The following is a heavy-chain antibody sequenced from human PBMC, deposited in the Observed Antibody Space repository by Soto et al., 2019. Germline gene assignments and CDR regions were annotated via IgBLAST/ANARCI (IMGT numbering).Heavy chain of an antibody. CDR3: AKDHWAAYSGSAIRNDLDV. D-gene: IGHD1-26*01. CDR2: ISYEGSKT. Sequence: QVLLVASGGGVVQPGRSLRLSCAASGFTFSDYGIHWVRPAPGKGLEWVAVISYEGSKTYYADSVKGRFTISRDNSKHTLYLQMASLRPEDTAVYYCAKDHWAAYSGSAIRNDLDVWGQGTTVTVAS. J-gene: IGHJ6*02. V-gene: IGHV3-30*18. CDR1: GFTFSDYG.